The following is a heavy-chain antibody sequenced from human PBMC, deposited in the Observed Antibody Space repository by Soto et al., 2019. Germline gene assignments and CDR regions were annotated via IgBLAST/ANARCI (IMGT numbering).Heavy chain of an antibody. CDR1: GGSFSVYY. CDR3: ARGPGVPAAISGYYYYYGMDV. V-gene: IGHV4-34*01. CDR2: INHSGST. Sequence: PSETLSLTCAVYGGSFSVYYWSWIRQPPGKGLEWIGEINHSGSTNYNPSLKSRVTISVDTSKNQFSLKLSSVTAADTAVYYCARGPGVPAAISGYYYYYGMDVWGQGTTVTVSS. D-gene: IGHD2-2*02. J-gene: IGHJ6*02.